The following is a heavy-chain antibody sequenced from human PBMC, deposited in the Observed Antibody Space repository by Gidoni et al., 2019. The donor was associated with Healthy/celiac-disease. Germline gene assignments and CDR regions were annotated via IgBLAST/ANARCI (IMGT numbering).Heavy chain of an antibody. Sequence: QVQLQQWGAGLLKPSETLSLTCAAYGGSFSGYYGSWFRQPPGKGLEWIGEINHSGSTNYNPSLKSRVTISVDTSKNQFSLNLGSVTAADTAVYYCARGLRYSYGTFDYWGQGTLVTVSS. CDR1: GGSFSGYY. J-gene: IGHJ4*02. V-gene: IGHV4-34*01. CDR3: ARGLRYSYGTFDY. CDR2: INHSGST. D-gene: IGHD5-18*01.